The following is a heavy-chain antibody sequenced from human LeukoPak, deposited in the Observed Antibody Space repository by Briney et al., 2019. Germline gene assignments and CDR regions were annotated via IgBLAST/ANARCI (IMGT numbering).Heavy chain of an antibody. V-gene: IGHV4-39*07. D-gene: IGHD3-22*01. CDR2: IYYSGST. CDR1: GGSISSSSYY. Sequence: SETLSLTCTVSGGSISSSSYYWGWIRRPPGMGLEWIGSIYYSGSTYYNPSLKSRVTISVDRSKNQFSLKLSSVTAADTAVYYCARAIFTKHYYDSSGYRPLGAFDIWGQGTMVTVSS. CDR3: ARAIFTKHYYDSSGYRPLGAFDI. J-gene: IGHJ3*02.